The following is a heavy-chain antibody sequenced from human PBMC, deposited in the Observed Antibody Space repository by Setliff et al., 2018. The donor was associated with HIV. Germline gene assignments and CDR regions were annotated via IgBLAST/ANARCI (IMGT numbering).Heavy chain of an antibody. J-gene: IGHJ4*02. V-gene: IGHV4-30-4*08. D-gene: IGHD4-17*01. CDR3: VRDDYGYNGKGFDY. CDR2: IYYSGSA. CDR1: GGSISSGDYF. Sequence: SETLSLTCTVSGGSISSGDYFLSWIRQAPGKGLEWIGCIYYSGSAYYNPSLQRRVTISVDTSKNQVSLKLSSVPAADTASYYCVRDDYGYNGKGFDYWGPGTLVTVSS.